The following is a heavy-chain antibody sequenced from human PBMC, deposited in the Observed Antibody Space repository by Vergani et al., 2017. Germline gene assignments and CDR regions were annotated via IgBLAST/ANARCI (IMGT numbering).Heavy chain of an antibody. V-gene: IGHV1-18*01. D-gene: IGHD6-19*01. CDR1: GYTFTSYG. Sequence: QVQLVQSGAEVKKPGASVKVSCKASGYTFTSYGISWVRKAPGQGLEWMGWISAYNGNTNYAQKLQGRVTMTTDTSTSTAYMELRSLRSDDTAVYYCARAQYSSGWSYYYYYGMDVWGQGTTVTVSS. J-gene: IGHJ6*02. CDR2: ISAYNGNT. CDR3: ARAQYSSGWSYYYYYGMDV.